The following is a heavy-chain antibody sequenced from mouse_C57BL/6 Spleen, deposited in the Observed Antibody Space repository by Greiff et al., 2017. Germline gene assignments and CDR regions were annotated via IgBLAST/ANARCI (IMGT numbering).Heavy chain of an antibody. J-gene: IGHJ2*01. Sequence: QVQLQQSGAELVKPGASVKISCKASGYAFSSYWMNWVKQRPGKGLEWIGQIYPGDGDTNYNGKFKGKATLTADKSSSTAYMQLSSLTSEDSAVNFCARSNCGSIFDYWGQGTTLTVSS. CDR3: ARSNCGSIFDY. CDR2: IYPGDGDT. CDR1: GYAFSSYW. D-gene: IGHD1-1*01. V-gene: IGHV1-80*01.